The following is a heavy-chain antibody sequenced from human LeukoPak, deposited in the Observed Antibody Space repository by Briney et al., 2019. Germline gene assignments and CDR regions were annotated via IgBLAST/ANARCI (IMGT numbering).Heavy chain of an antibody. J-gene: IGHJ3*02. CDR3: ARQSVGASDAFDI. CDR2: IYPGDSDT. CDR1: GYSFTSYW. Sequence: KPGESLQISCKGSGYSFTSYWIGWVRQMPGKGLEWMGIIYPGDSDTRYSPSFQGQVTISADKSISTAYLQWSSLKASDTAMYYCARQSVGASDAFDIWGQGTMVTVSS. D-gene: IGHD1-26*01. V-gene: IGHV5-51*01.